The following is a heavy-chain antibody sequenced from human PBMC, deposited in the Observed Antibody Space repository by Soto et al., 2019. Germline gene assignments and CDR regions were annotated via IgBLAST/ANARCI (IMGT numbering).Heavy chain of an antibody. V-gene: IGHV4-59*01. D-gene: IGHD3-22*01. J-gene: IGHJ5*02. CDR2: IYYSGST. CDR1: CGSISSYY. Sequence: SETLSRTCTVSCGSISSYYWSCIRQPPWKGLEWIVYIYYSGSTNYNPSLKSRVTISVDTSKNQFSLKLRSVTAADTAVYYCARLTYYDDTSARTKNSWFAPWGQGTLVTLSS. CDR3: ARLTYYDDTSARTKNSWFAP.